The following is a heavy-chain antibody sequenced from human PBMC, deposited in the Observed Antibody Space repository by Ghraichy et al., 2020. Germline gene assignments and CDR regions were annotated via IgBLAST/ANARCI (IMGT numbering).Heavy chain of an antibody. CDR1: GYTLTELS. Sequence: ASVKVSCKVSGYTLTELSMHWVRQAPGKGLEWMGNFDPEDGETIYAQKFQGRVTMTEDTSTDTAYMELSSLRSEDTAVYYCATWGIAVAGRVNAFDIWGQGTMVTVSS. CDR3: ATWGIAVAGRVNAFDI. J-gene: IGHJ3*02. CDR2: FDPEDGET. D-gene: IGHD6-19*01. V-gene: IGHV1-24*01.